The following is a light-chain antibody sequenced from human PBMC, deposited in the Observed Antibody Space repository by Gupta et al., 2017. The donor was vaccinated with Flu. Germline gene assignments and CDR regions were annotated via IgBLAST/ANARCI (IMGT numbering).Light chain of an antibody. J-gene: IGLJ2*01. Sequence: QSALSQPASVSGSPGQSITLSCTGTSSDIGSYNYVSWYQQYPGQAPKLFIYDVTNRPSGGSSRFSGSKSGDTASLTISGLQTEDEADYYCSSCTSATPLVFGGGTKLTVL. CDR1: SSDIGSYNY. V-gene: IGLV2-14*01. CDR3: SSCTSATPLV. CDR2: DVT.